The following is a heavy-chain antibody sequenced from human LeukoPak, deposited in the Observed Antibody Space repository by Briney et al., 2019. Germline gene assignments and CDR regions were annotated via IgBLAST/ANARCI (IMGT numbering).Heavy chain of an antibody. Sequence: ASETLSLTCTVSGGSISSYYWSWIRQPPGKGLEWIGRIYTSGSTNYNPSLKSRVTMSVDTSKNQFSLKLSSVTAADTAVYYCARELGIVGATTTKYYYGMDVWGQGTTVTVSS. V-gene: IGHV4-4*07. D-gene: IGHD1-26*01. J-gene: IGHJ6*02. CDR1: GGSISSYY. CDR3: ARELGIVGATTTKYYYGMDV. CDR2: IYTSGST.